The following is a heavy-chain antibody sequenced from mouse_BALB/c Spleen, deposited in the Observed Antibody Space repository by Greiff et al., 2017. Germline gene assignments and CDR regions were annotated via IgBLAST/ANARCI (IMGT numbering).Heavy chain of an antibody. Sequence: EVQVVESGGGLVQPGGSMILSCVASGFTFSNYWMNWVRQSPEKGLEWVAEIRLKSNNYATHYAESVKGRFTISRDDSKSSVYLQMNNLRAEDTGIYYCTRDGWFAYWGQGTLVTVSA. D-gene: IGHD2-3*01. V-gene: IGHV6-6*02. CDR3: TRDGWFAY. CDR1: GFTFSNYW. J-gene: IGHJ3*01. CDR2: IRLKSNNYAT.